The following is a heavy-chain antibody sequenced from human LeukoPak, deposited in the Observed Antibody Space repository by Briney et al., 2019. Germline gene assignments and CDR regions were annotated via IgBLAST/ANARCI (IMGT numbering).Heavy chain of an antibody. CDR2: IYHIGST. V-gene: IGHV4-59*01. J-gene: IGHJ5*02. CDR1: GGSISSYY. CDR3: ARSSGGTFDP. D-gene: IGHD1-1*01. Sequence: SETLSLTCTVSGGSISSYYWSWIRQPPGMGLEWIGYIYHIGSTDYNPSLKSRVTISIDTSKNQFSLKLNSVTAADTAMYYCARSSGGTFDPWGQGTLVTVSS.